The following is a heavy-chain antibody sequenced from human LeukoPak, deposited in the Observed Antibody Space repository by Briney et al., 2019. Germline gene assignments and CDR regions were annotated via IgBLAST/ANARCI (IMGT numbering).Heavy chain of an antibody. CDR1: GYTFTGHF. CDR3: AREYSRYSGTYYDY. J-gene: IGHJ4*02. V-gene: IGHV1-2*02. Sequence: ASVNASCKASGYTFTGHFIHWVRQAPGHGLGWMGWSNPNSSGTNYAQKFQGRVTMTRDTSISTAYMELSRVISDDTAVYYCAREYSRYSGTYYDYWGQGTLVTVSS. CDR2: SNPNSSGT. D-gene: IGHD5-12*01.